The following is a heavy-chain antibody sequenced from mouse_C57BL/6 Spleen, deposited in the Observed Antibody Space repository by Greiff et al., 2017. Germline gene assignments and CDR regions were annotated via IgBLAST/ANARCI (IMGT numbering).Heavy chain of an antibody. CDR2: IDPSDSYT. CDR1: GYTFTSYW. CDR3: ARKFAY. J-gene: IGHJ3*01. V-gene: IGHV1-50*01. Sequence: VQLQQPGAELVKPGASVKLSCKASGYTFTSYWMQWVKQRPGQGLEWIGEIDPSDSYTNYNQKFKGKATLTVDTHSSTAYMHLSSLSSEDSAVYYCARKFAYWGQGTLVTVSA.